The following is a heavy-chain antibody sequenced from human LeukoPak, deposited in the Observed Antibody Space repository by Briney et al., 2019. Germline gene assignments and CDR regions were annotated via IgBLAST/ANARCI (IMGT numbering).Heavy chain of an antibody. CDR1: GYTFTSYG. V-gene: IGHV1-18*04. CDR2: ISAYNGNT. CDR3: ARDCSSTSCHAGGY. Sequence: ASVKVSCKASGYTFTSYGISWVRQAPGQGLEWMGWISAYNGNTNYAQKLQGRVTMTTDTSTSTAYMELRSLRSDDTAVYYCARDCSSTSCHAGGYWGQGTLVTVSS. J-gene: IGHJ4*02. D-gene: IGHD2-2*01.